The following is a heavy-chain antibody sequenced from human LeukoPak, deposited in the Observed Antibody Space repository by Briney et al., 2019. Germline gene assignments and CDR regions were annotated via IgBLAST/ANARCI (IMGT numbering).Heavy chain of an antibody. D-gene: IGHD3-9*01. Sequence: GGSLRLSCAASGFTVSSNYMSWVRQAPGEGLEWVSVIYSGGSTYYADSVKGRFTISRDNSKNTLYLQMNSLRTEDTAVYYCAKAEGYDILTGLDYWGQGTLVTVSS. V-gene: IGHV3-66*01. J-gene: IGHJ4*02. CDR1: GFTVSSNY. CDR2: IYSGGST. CDR3: AKAEGYDILTGLDY.